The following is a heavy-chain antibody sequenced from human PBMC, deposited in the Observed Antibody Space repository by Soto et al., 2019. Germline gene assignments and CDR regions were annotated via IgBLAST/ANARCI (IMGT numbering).Heavy chain of an antibody. J-gene: IGHJ4*02. CDR1: GFTFSSYG. CDR2: IWYDGSNK. CDR3: ARGSMRYDCGSGSYLHY. Sequence: GGTLRLSCAASGFTFSSYGLHWVRQAPGKGLEWVAGIWYDGSNKYYVDSVKGRFTISRDNSKKSLYLQMNSTRAEDTGVYYCARGSMRYDCGSGSYLHYWGQGTVVAVS. V-gene: IGHV3-33*01. D-gene: IGHD3-10*01.